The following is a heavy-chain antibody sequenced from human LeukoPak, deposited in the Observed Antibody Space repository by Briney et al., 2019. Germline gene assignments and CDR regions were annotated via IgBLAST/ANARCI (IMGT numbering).Heavy chain of an antibody. CDR2: ISSSGNT. J-gene: IGHJ4*02. CDR3: VKGRISEDGLDF. CDR1: GFTFSRSV. D-gene: IGHD6-13*01. V-gene: IGHV3-23*01. Sequence: GSLRLSCAASGFTFSRSVMTWVRQTPGKGLDWVSSISSSGNTYYADSVKGRFTISRDNSKNMLYLQMNSLRAEDTAVYYCVKGRISEDGLDFWGQGTLVTVSS.